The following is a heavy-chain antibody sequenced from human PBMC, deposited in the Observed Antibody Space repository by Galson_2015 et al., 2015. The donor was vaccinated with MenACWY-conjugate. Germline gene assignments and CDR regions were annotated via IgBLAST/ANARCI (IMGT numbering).Heavy chain of an antibody. D-gene: IGHD3-16*02. V-gene: IGHV3-48*04. J-gene: IGHJ4*02. CDR1: GFTFSFYT. CDR2: ISSTSDTI. Sequence: SLRLCCAASGFTFSFYTMNWVRQAPGKGLEWVSYISSTSDTIYYADSVKGRFTISRDNAKNSLYLQMSRLRAEDTAVYYCARDYRLVDYWGQGTLVTVSS. CDR3: ARDYRLVDY.